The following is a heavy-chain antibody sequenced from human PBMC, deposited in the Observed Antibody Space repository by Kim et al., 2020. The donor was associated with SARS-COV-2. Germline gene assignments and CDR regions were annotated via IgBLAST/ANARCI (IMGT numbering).Heavy chain of an antibody. V-gene: IGHV4-59*01. Sequence: SETLSLTCTVSVDSINSDYWTWIRQPPGKGLEWIAYIRYSGKTAYNPSLRSRFAISIDPSKSHFSLLWTSVTAADTAVFFCAILPDITGWPFDAWGQGVLVTVSS. D-gene: IGHD6-19*01. CDR3: AILPDITGWPFDA. CDR1: VDSINSDY. CDR2: IRYSGKT. J-gene: IGHJ4*02.